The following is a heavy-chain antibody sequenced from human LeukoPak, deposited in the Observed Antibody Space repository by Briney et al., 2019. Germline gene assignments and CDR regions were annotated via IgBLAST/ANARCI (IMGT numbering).Heavy chain of an antibody. CDR3: ARDSQLLWFRELFPHFDY. CDR1: GYTFTSYD. D-gene: IGHD3-10*01. Sequence: GASVKVSCKASGYTFTSYDINWVRQAPGQGLEWMGWINPNSGGTNYAQKFQGRVTMTRDTSISTAYMELSRLRSDDTAVYYCARDSQLLWFRELFPHFDYWGQGTLVTVSS. CDR2: INPNSGGT. V-gene: IGHV1-2*02. J-gene: IGHJ4*02.